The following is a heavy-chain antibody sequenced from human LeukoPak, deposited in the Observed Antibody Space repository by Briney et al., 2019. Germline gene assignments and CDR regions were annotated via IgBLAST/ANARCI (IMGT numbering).Heavy chain of an antibody. CDR3: ASTDWGYGGNSGAFDI. CDR1: GGSISSGGYS. J-gene: IGHJ3*02. CDR2: IYYSGST. Sequence: PSETLSLTCAVSGGSISSGGYSWSWIRQPPGKGLEWIGYIYYSGSTYYNPSLKSRVTISVDTSKNQFSLKLSSVTAADTAVYYCASTDWGYGGNSGAFDIWGQGTMVTVSS. V-gene: IGHV4-30-4*07. D-gene: IGHD4-23*01.